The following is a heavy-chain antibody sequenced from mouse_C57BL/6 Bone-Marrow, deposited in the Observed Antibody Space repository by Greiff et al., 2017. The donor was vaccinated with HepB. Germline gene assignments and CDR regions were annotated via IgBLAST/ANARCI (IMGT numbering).Heavy chain of an antibody. Sequence: EVQLQQSGAEFVRPGASVKLSCTASGFNIKDDYMHWVKQRPEQGLEWIGWIDPENGDTEYASKFQGKATITADTSSNTAYLQLSSLTSEDTAVYYCTTMGFDYWGQGTTLTVSS. CDR3: TTMGFDY. CDR1: GFNIKDDY. V-gene: IGHV14-4*01. CDR2: IDPENGDT. J-gene: IGHJ2*01.